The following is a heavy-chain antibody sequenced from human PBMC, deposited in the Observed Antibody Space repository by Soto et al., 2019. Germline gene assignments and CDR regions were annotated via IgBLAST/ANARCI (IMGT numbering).Heavy chain of an antibody. CDR1: GGTFSSYA. D-gene: IGHD1-7*01. CDR2: IIPIFGTA. J-gene: IGHJ6*02. Sequence: QVQLVQSGAEVKKPGSSVKVSCKASGGTFSSYAISWVRQAPGQGLEWMGGIIPIFGTANYAQKFQGRVTITAEESTSTAYMELSSLRSEDTAVYYCAGPPELTRIYYYTGMDVWGQGTTVTVSS. CDR3: AGPPELTRIYYYTGMDV. V-gene: IGHV1-69*12.